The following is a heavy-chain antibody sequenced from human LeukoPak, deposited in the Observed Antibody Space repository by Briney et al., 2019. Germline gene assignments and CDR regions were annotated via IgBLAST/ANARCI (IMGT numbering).Heavy chain of an antibody. J-gene: IGHJ5*02. CDR1: GYTFTSYG. D-gene: IGHD3-10*01. Sequence: ASVKVSCKASGYTFTSYGISWVRQAPGQGLEWMGWISAYNGNTNYAQKLQGRVTMTTDTSTSTAYMELRSLRSDDTAVYYCARDHSLSIYHYGSGNQYNWFDPWGQGTLVTVSS. CDR2: ISAYNGNT. CDR3: ARDHSLSIYHYGSGNQYNWFDP. V-gene: IGHV1-18*01.